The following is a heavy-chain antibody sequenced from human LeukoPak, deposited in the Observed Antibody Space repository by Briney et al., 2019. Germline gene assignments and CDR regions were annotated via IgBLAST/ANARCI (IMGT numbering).Heavy chain of an antibody. D-gene: IGHD5-18*01. V-gene: IGHV4-31*03. J-gene: IGHJ6*02. CDR2: IYYSGST. CDR1: GGSISSGGYS. CDR3: ARDRQLHYYGMDV. Sequence: SETLSLTCTVSGGSISSGGYSWGWTRRPQGKGREWIGYIYYSGSTYYNPSLKSRVTISVDTSKNQFSLKLSSVTAADTAVYYCARDRQLHYYGMDVWGQGTTVTVSS.